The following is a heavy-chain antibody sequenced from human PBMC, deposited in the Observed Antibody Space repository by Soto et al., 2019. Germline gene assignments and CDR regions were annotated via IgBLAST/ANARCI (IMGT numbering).Heavy chain of an antibody. J-gene: IGHJ5*02. CDR3: ARGYCTTTSCDPWFDP. V-gene: IGHV5-51*01. CDR1: GYSFTSYW. Sequence: AGESLKISCTGVGYSFTSYWIGWVRQMPGKGLEWMGIIYPGDSDTRYSPSFQGQVTISADKSITTAYLQWSSLKASDTAMYYCARGYCTTTSCDPWFDPWGQGTLDTVSS. CDR2: IYPGDSDT. D-gene: IGHD2-2*01.